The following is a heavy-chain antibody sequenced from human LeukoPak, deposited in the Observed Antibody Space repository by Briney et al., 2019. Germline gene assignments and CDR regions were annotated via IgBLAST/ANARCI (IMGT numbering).Heavy chain of an antibody. CDR1: GGSISSYY. J-gene: IGHJ4*02. V-gene: IGHV4-59*01. CDR3: ASTYYGDYRLPYYFDY. Sequence: SETLSLTCTVSGGSISSYYWSWIRQPPGKGLEWIGYIYYSGSTNYNPSLKSRVTISVDTSKNQFSLKLSSVTAADTAVYYCASTYYGDYRLPYYFDYWGQGTLVTDSS. CDR2: IYYSGST. D-gene: IGHD4-17*01.